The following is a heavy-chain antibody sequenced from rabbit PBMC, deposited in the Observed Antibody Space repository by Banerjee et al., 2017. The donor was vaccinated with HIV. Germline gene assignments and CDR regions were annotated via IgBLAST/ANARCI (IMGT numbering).Heavy chain of an antibody. CDR1: GFSFSSSYW. CDR3: GGNANRGCSRF. Sequence: QQQLEESGGGLVKPGGTLTLTCTVSGFSFSSSYWICWVRQAPGKGLEWIACISAGSTGSTYYANWAKGRFTISKTSSTTVTLQMTSLTVADTATYFCGGNANRGCSRFWGPGTLVTVS. CDR2: ISAGSTGST. J-gene: IGHJ3*01. D-gene: IGHD4-1*01. V-gene: IGHV1S45*01.